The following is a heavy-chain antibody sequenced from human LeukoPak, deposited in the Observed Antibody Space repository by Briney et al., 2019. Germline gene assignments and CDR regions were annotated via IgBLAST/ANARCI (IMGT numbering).Heavy chain of an antibody. J-gene: IGHJ5*02. Sequence: NPSETLSLTCTVSGGSISSGSNYWTWIRQPAGKGLEWIGNIYTSGSTNYNPSLKSRVTISVDTSKNQFSLQLNSVTAADTAVYYCARGDGNTVYYNSIDPWGQGTLVTVPS. D-gene: IGHD1-1*01. CDR1: GGSISSGSNY. CDR3: ARGDGNTVYYNSIDP. V-gene: IGHV4-61*09. CDR2: IYTSGST.